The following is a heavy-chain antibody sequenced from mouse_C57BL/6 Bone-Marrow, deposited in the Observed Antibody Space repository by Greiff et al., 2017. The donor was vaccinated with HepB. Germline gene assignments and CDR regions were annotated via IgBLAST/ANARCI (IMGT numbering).Heavy chain of an antibody. CDR3: ARTYYDYDGLDY. CDR2: IYPRSGNT. D-gene: IGHD2-4*01. V-gene: IGHV1-81*01. CDR1: GYTFSSYG. J-gene: IGHJ2*01. Sequence: VQRVESGAELARPGASVKLSCKASGYTFSSYGISWVKQRPGQGLEWIGEIYPRSGNTYYNEKFKGQATLTADKSSSTAYMELRSLTSEDSAVYFCARTYYDYDGLDYWGQGNTLTVSS.